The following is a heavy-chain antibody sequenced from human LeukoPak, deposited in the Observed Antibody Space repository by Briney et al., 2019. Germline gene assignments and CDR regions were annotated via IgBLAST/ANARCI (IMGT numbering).Heavy chain of an antibody. CDR3: ARHQGYCGGDCYHDY. D-gene: IGHD2-21*02. V-gene: IGHV1-2*02. Sequence: ASVKVSCKASGYTFTGYYMHWVRQAPGQGLEWMGWINPNSGGTNYAQKFQGRVTMTRDTSISTAYMELSRLRSDDTAVYYCARHQGYCGGDCYHDYWGQGTLVTVSS. CDR1: GYTFTGYY. J-gene: IGHJ4*02. CDR2: INPNSGGT.